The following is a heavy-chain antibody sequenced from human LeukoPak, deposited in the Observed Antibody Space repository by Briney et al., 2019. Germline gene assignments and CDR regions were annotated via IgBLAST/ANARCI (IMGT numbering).Heavy chain of an antibody. Sequence: SVKVSCKASGGTFSSYAISWVRQAPGQGLEWMGGIIPIFGTANYAQKFQGRVTITADESTSTAYMELSSLRSEDTAVYYCARFGDGSDPFYYYYYMDVWGKGTTVTVPS. CDR2: IIPIFGTA. D-gene: IGHD1-26*01. V-gene: IGHV1-69*01. J-gene: IGHJ6*03. CDR1: GGTFSSYA. CDR3: ARFGDGSDPFYYYYYMDV.